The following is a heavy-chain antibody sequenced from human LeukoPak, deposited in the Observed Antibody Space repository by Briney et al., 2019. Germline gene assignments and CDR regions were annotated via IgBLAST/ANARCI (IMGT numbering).Heavy chain of an antibody. V-gene: IGHV3-48*03. CDR3: ARGIAAAGYHAFDI. Sequence: PGGSLRLSCAASGFTFSSYEMNWVRQAPGKGLEWVSYISSSGSTIYYVDSVKGRFTISRDNAKNSLYLQMNSLRAEDTAVYYCARGIAAAGYHAFDIWGQGTMVTVSS. CDR2: ISSSGSTI. CDR1: GFTFSSYE. D-gene: IGHD6-13*01. J-gene: IGHJ3*02.